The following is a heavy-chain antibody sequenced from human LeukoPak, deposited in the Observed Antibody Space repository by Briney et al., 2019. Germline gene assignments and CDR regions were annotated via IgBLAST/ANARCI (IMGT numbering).Heavy chain of an antibody. CDR1: GGSFSGYY. CDR2: INHSGST. Sequence: PSETLSLTCAVYGGSFSGYYWSWIRQPPGKGLEWIGEINHSGSTNYNPSLKSRVTISVDTSKNQFSLKLSSVTAADTAVYYCARGGLRFLEWLSFLDYWGQGTLVTVSS. CDR3: ARGGLRFLEWLSFLDY. J-gene: IGHJ4*02. D-gene: IGHD3-3*01. V-gene: IGHV4-34*01.